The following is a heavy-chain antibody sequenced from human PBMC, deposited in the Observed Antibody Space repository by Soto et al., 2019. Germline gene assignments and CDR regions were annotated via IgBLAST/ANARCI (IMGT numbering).Heavy chain of an antibody. CDR3: ARHKGGYYDSSGYYYVDYYYGMDV. J-gene: IGHJ6*02. CDR2: IDPSDSYT. CDR1: GYSFTSYW. D-gene: IGHD3-22*01. V-gene: IGHV5-10-1*01. Sequence: LGESLKISCKGSGYSFTSYWISWVRQMPGKGLEWMGRIDPSDSYTNYSPSFQDHVTISADKSISTAYLQWSSLKASDTAMYYCARHKGGYYDSSGYYYVDYYYGMDVWGQGTTVTVSS.